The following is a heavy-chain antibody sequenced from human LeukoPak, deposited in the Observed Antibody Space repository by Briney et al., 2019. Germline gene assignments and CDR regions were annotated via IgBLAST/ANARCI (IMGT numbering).Heavy chain of an antibody. CDR1: GGSISSGGYY. J-gene: IGHJ6*03. CDR3: ARDRQDIVVVPAATRPGAYYYYYMDV. V-gene: IGHV4-31*03. CDR2: IYYSGST. Sequence: PSETLSLTCTVSGGSISSGGYYWSWIRQHPGKGLEWIGYIYYSGSTYYNPSLKSRVTISVDTSKNQFSLKLSSVTAADTAVYYCARDRQDIVVVPAATRPGAYYYYYMDVWGKGTTVTVSS. D-gene: IGHD2-2*01.